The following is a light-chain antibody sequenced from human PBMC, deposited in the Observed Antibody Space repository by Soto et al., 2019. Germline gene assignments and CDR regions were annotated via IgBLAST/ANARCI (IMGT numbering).Light chain of an antibody. Sequence: QSVLTQPPSASGATGQRVTISCSGSSSNIASSTVNWYQHLPGTAPKLLIYSNNQRPSGVPDRFSGSKSGTSASLAISGLQSEYEADYYCAAGDDSLNGLVFGGGTTLTVL. CDR2: SNN. CDR3: AAGDDSLNGLV. J-gene: IGLJ3*02. CDR1: SSNIASST. V-gene: IGLV1-44*01.